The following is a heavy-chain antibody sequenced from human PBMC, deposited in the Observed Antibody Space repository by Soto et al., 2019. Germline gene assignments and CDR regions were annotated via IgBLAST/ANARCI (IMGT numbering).Heavy chain of an antibody. J-gene: IGHJ5*02. CDR1: GFSLSSGVG. D-gene: IGHD6-19*01. CDR3: SYSHWLARGRGWFDP. V-gene: IGHV2-5*02. Sequence: QITLKESGPTLVKPTETLTLTCTFSGFSLSSGVGVGWVRQPPGKALEWLAGIYWDNDKRSSPSLKSRLTITEDTPKNHVFLTITNIDPVDTATYYCSYSHWLARGRGWFDPWGPGTLVTVSS. CDR2: IYWDNDK.